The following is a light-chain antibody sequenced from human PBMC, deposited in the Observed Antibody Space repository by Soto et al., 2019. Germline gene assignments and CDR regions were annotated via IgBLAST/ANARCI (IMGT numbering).Light chain of an antibody. V-gene: IGLV1-40*01. Sequence: QAVVTQPPSVSGAPGQGVTISCTGSSSNIGAGYDVHWYQQLPGTSPKLLIFGNANRPSGVPDRFSGSKSGTSASLAIAGLQAEDEADYYCSSYTTTSTLVFGGGTKVTVL. CDR2: GNA. CDR1: SSNIGAGYD. CDR3: SSYTTTSTLV. J-gene: IGLJ3*02.